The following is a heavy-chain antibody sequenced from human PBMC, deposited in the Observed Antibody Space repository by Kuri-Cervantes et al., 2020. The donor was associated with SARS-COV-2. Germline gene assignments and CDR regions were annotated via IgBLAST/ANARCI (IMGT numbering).Heavy chain of an antibody. CDR2: IYSGGST. CDR1: GFTVSSNY. D-gene: IGHD1-26*01. Sequence: GESLKISCAASGFTVSSNYMSWVRQAPGKGLEWVSVIYSGGSTYYADSVKGRFTISRDNSKNTLYLQMNSLRAEDAAVYYCANRGALSGSYYYYYYYYMDVWGKGTTVTVSS. CDR3: ANRGALSGSYYYYYYYYMDV. V-gene: IGHV3-53*01. J-gene: IGHJ6*03.